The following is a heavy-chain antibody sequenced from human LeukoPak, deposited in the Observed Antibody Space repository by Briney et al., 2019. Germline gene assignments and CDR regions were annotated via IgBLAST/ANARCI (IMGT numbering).Heavy chain of an antibody. CDR2: INHRGGT. CDR3: ARILRDDYDRGHYYHYFMDV. Sequence: SETLSLTCAVYGGSLSGYYWTWIRQPPGKGLEWIGEINHRGGTNYNPSLKSRVTISVDTSKIQFSLRVSSVTAADTAVYYCARILRDDYDRGHYYHYFMDVWGKGTTVTVSS. V-gene: IGHV4-34*01. D-gene: IGHD5-24*01. J-gene: IGHJ6*03. CDR1: GGSLSGYY.